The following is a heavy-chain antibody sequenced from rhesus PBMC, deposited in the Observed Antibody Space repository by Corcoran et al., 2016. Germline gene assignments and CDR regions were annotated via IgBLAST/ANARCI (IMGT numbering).Heavy chain of an antibody. D-gene: IGHD1-1*01. CDR1: GFTFRIYG. Sequence: EVQLVESGGGLVQSGGSLRLSCAASGFTFRIYGMHWVRQAPGKGREWVAVISSDGSKKDYADSVKDRFTISRDNSKNILYLQINNLKLEDTAVYYGTTFGYWGQGVLVTVSS. CDR2: ISSDGSKK. J-gene: IGHJ4*01. V-gene: IGHV3-54*02. CDR3: TTFGY.